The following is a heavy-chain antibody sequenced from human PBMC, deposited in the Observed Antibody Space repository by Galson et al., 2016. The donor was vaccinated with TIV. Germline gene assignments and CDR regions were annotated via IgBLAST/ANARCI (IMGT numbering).Heavy chain of an antibody. CDR1: GDSVTTNF. D-gene: IGHD5-12*01. Sequence: LSLTCTVSGDSVTTNFWTWIRRPAGKGLEWLGRMYAGGSSDYNPSLNSRLTISIDRSSNRFSLTLRSVTAADTAAYYCAREYSGTFRYFDYWGRGTHVTVSS. V-gene: IGHV4-4*07. J-gene: IGHJ4*02. CDR2: MYAGGSS. CDR3: AREYSGTFRYFDY.